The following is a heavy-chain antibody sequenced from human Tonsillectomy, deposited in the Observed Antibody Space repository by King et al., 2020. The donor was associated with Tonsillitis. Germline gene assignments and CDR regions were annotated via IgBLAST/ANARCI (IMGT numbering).Heavy chain of an antibody. D-gene: IGHD6-13*01. V-gene: IGHV1-2*02. CDR1: GYTFTGYY. J-gene: IGHJ3*02. CDR2: INPNSGGT. Sequence: QLVQSGAEVKKPGASVKVSCKASGYTFTGYYMHWVRQAPGQGLEWMGGINPNSGGTNSAQKFQGRLTMTRDTSISTAYMELSRLRADDTAVYFCARDRGIAAGEVAFDIWGQGTMVTVSS. CDR3: ARDRGIAAGEVAFDI.